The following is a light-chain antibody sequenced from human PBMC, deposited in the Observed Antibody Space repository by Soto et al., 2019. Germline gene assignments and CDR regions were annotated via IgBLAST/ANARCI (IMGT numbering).Light chain of an antibody. Sequence: EIVLTQSPATLSLSSGERATLSCRASQSVSSYFAWYQQKPGQAPRLLIYDASNRATGIPARFSGSGSGTDCTLILSSLEPEDFAVSYCQQRRNWPVPFGQGTRVAIK. CDR2: DAS. V-gene: IGKV3-11*01. J-gene: IGKJ1*01. CDR1: QSVSSY. CDR3: QQRRNWPVP.